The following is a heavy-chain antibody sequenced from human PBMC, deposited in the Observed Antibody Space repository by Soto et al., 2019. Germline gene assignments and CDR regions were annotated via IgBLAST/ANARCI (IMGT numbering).Heavy chain of an antibody. CDR3: AREKEQPGQDAFDI. Sequence: SETLSLTCTVSGGSIISYYWSWIRQPPGKGLEWIGYIYYSGSTNYNPSLKSRVTISVDTSKNQFSLKLSSVTAADTAVYYCAREKEQPGQDAFDIWGQGTMVTVSS. D-gene: IGHD1-1*01. CDR1: GGSIISYY. V-gene: IGHV4-59*01. J-gene: IGHJ3*02. CDR2: IYYSGST.